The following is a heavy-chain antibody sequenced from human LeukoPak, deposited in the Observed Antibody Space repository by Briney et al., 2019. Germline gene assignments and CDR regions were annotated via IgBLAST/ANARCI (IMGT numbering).Heavy chain of an antibody. J-gene: IGHJ5*02. CDR1: GYSISSGYY. V-gene: IGHV4-38-2*02. CDR2: IYHSGST. CDR3: ASRVTAPGGWFDP. D-gene: IGHD6-13*01. Sequence: SETLSLTCTVSGYSISSGYYWGWIRQPPGKGLEWIGSIYHSGSTYYNPSLKSRVTISVDTSKNQFSLKLSSVTAADTAIYYCASRVTAPGGWFDPWGQGILVTVSS.